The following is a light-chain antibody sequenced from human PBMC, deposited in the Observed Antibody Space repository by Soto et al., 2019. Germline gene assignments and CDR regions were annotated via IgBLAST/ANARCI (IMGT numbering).Light chain of an antibody. Sequence: EIVLTQSPATLSLSPGERATLFCRASQSVSSYLAWYPQKPGQAPRLLIYDSSNRATGIPARFSGIVAGSDFTLTISSIAPEDFAVYSCQQRSNWPITFGQGTRLDI. CDR1: QSVSSY. V-gene: IGKV3-11*01. J-gene: IGKJ5*01. CDR2: DSS. CDR3: QQRSNWPIT.